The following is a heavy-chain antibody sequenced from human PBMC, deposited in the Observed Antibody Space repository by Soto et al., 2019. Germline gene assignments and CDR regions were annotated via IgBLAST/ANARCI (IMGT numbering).Heavy chain of an antibody. CDR1: GFSFSPYW. CDR3: ADSGLPPSY. J-gene: IGHJ4*02. Sequence: EEHLVESGGGLVQPGGSLRLSCAASGFSFSPYWMHWVRQAPGKGLVWVSRISPAGRTTTYADSVKGRFTISRDNAKSTLYLQMNSVTVEDVAVYDCADSGLPPSYWGAGTLVTVSS. CDR2: ISPAGRTT. V-gene: IGHV3-74*01. D-gene: IGHD3-10*01.